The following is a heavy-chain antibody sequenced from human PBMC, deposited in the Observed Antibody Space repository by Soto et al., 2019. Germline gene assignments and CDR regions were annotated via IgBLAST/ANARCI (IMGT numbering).Heavy chain of an antibody. CDR1: GFTFDDYA. J-gene: IGHJ4*02. D-gene: IGHD3-3*01. Sequence: GGSLRLSCAASGFTFDDYAMHWVRQAPGKGLEWVSGISWNSGSIGYADSVKGRFTISRDNAKNSLYLQMNSLRAEDTALYYCAKARAPYYDFWSGYSGPLDYWGQGTLVTVSS. CDR3: AKARAPYYDFWSGYSGPLDY. V-gene: IGHV3-9*01. CDR2: ISWNSGSI.